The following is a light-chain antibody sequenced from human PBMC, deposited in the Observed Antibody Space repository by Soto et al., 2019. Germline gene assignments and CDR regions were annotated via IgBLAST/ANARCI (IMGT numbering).Light chain of an antibody. CDR3: QQYSTSQT. CDR1: QSVTSY. Sequence: EIVLTQSPGTLSLSPGERATLSCRASQSVTSYLAWYQQKPGQAPRLLIYASSTRATGIPARFSGGGSGTDFTLTISRLETEDFAVYYWQQYSTSQTFGQGTMLEI. CDR2: ASS. J-gene: IGKJ1*01. V-gene: IGKV3-20*01.